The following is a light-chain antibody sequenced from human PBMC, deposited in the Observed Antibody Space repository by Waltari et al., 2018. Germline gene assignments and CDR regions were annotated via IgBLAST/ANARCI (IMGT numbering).Light chain of an antibody. J-gene: IGKJ1*01. CDR1: QSVSRA. CDR3: QHYVRLPAT. V-gene: IGKV3-20*01. Sequence: EVVLTQSPGTLSLSPGERATLSCRASQSVSRALAWYQQKPGQAPGLLIYGASIRATFIPDRFSGSGSGTDFILTISRLEPADSAMYYCQHYVRLPATFGQGTKVEIK. CDR2: GAS.